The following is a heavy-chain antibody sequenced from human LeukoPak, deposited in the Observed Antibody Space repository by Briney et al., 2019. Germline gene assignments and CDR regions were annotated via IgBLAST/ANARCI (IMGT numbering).Heavy chain of an antibody. D-gene: IGHD2-15*01. V-gene: IGHV3-11*03. CDR2: IDSGSSYR. CDR1: GFTFNDYY. Sequence: GGSLRLSCVASGFTFNDYYMSWIRQAPGKGLEWVSYIDSGSSYRNYADSVKGRFTISRDNAKNALYLQMNSLRADDTAVYYCARLYCSGGSCSDPGGYWGQGTLVTVSS. J-gene: IGHJ4*02. CDR3: ARLYCSGGSCSDPGGY.